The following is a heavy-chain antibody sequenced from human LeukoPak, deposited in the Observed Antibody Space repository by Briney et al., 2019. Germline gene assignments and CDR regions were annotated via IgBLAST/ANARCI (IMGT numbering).Heavy chain of an antibody. CDR2: ISSGGSTI. D-gene: IGHD1/OR15-1a*01. Sequence: GGSLRLSCAASRFTFSDYYMSWIRQAPGKGLECISYISSGGSTIYYADSVKGRFTISRDNAKNSLYLQMNSLRAEDTAVYYCARANIYYYYYMDVWGRGTTVTVSS. V-gene: IGHV3-11*04. J-gene: IGHJ6*03. CDR3: ARANIYYYYYMDV. CDR1: RFTFSDYY.